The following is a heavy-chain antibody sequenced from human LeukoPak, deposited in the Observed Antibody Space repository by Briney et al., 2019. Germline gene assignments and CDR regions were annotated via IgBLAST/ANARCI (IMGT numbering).Heavy chain of an antibody. V-gene: IGHV4-30-2*01. CDR1: GGSISSGGYY. D-gene: IGHD6-13*01. CDR2: IYHSGST. J-gene: IGHJ4*02. Sequence: SETLSLTCTVSGGSISSGGYYWSWIRQPPGKGLEWIGYIYHSGSTYYNPSLKSRVTISVDTSKNQFSLKLSSVTAADTAVFYCARDVGYSSSPVPFDYWGQGTLVTVSS. CDR3: ARDVGYSSSPVPFDY.